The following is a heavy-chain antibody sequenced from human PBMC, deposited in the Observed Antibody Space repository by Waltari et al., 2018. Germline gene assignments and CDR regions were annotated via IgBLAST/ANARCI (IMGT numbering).Heavy chain of an antibody. V-gene: IGHV4-59*01. CDR2: IAYSGST. D-gene: IGHD3-3*01. CDR3: ARSYDFWSGYPLHY. Sequence: QVQLQESGPGLVKPSETLSLLCSVSGSSITNYYWSWVRQPPGKGLEWIGYIAYSGSTRYNPSLKSRATISVDTSKKQFSLRLGSVTAADTAIYYCARSYDFWSGYPLHYWGQGTLVTVSS. CDR1: GSSITNYY. J-gene: IGHJ4*02.